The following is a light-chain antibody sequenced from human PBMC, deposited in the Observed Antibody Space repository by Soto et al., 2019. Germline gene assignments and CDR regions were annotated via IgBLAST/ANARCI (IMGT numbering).Light chain of an antibody. V-gene: IGKV1-39*01. CDR1: RTINTD. Sequence: DVRMTQSPSSLSASVGDTITITCRASRTINTDLNWFQQKPGEPPRLLIYGASTLHDGVPSRFSGSGSGADFTLTSSGLQPEDFASYHCQQTYSDISFGGGTKV. J-gene: IGKJ4*01. CDR3: QQTYSDIS. CDR2: GAS.